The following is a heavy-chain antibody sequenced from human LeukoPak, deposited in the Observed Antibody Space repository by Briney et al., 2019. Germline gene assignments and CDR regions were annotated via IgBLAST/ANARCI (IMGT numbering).Heavy chain of an antibody. Sequence: GGSLRLXCAASGFTFSSYWMHWVRQAPGKALVWVSRINSDGSSTSYADSVKGRFTISRDNAKNTLYLQMNSLRAEDTAVYYCARVAVAGTDDNWFDPWGQGTLVTVSS. CDR3: ARVAVAGTDDNWFDP. D-gene: IGHD6-19*01. V-gene: IGHV3-74*01. CDR2: INSDGSST. CDR1: GFTFSSYW. J-gene: IGHJ5*02.